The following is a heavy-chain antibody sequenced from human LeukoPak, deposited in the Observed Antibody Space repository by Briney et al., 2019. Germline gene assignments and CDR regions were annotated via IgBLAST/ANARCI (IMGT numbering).Heavy chain of an antibody. D-gene: IGHD4-17*01. CDR2: VSGSGGIT. J-gene: IGHJ4*02. Sequence: GGSLRLSCSASGFSFSGFAMGWVRQAPGKGLEWVSSVSGSGGITYYAYSVEGRFTISRDNSKNTLYLQMSSLGVDDTALYYCAIGRGGDYVPSRFDNWGQGTLVTVSS. V-gene: IGHV3-23*01. CDR1: GFSFSGFA. CDR3: AIGRGGDYVPSRFDN.